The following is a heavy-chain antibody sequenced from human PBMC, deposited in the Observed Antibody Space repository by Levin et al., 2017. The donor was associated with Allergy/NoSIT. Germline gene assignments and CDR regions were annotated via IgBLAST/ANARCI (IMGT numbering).Heavy chain of an antibody. CDR1: GYTFTSYY. D-gene: IGHD6-19*01. J-gene: IGHJ5*02. CDR3: AAATGWLFS. V-gene: IGHV1-46*01. Sequence: ASVKVSCEASGYTFTSYYIHWVRQAPGQGLEWMGIINPSGGSTTYAQKFQGRVTMTRDTSTSTVYMELSSLRSEDTALYYCAAATGWLFSWGQGTLVTVSS. CDR2: INPSGGST.